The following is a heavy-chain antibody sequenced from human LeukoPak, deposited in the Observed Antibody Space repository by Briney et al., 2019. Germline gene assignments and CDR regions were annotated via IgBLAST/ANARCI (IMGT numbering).Heavy chain of an antibody. V-gene: IGHV3-23*01. Sequence: GGSLRLSRAASGFIFNNYGLIWVRQAPGKGLEWVSAISNDGGGTNYADFVKGRFTISRDNSKNTLFLQMNSLRAEDTALYYCAKGSSGYFVDLWGQGTLVTVSS. CDR3: AKGSSGYFVDL. J-gene: IGHJ5*02. D-gene: IGHD3-22*01. CDR1: GFIFNNYG. CDR2: ISNDGGGT.